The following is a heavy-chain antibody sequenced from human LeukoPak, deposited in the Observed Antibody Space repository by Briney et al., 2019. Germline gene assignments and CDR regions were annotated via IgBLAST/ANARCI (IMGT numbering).Heavy chain of an antibody. J-gene: IGHJ6*02. Sequence: GASVKVSYKASGGTFSSYAISWVRQAPGQGLEWMGGIIPIFGTANYAQKFQGRVIMTRDTSTTTVYMEVSSLRSEDTAVYYCARDRQPVPGLEYGMDVWGQGTTVTVSS. CDR3: ARDRQPVPGLEYGMDV. CDR2: IIPIFGTA. CDR1: GGTFSSYA. D-gene: IGHD6-13*01. V-gene: IGHV1-69*05.